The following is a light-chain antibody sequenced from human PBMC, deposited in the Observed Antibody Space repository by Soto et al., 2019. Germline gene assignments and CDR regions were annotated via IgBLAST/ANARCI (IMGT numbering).Light chain of an antibody. Sequence: QSVLTQPPSVSGAPGQTVTISCTGSSSNIGAGYDVHWYQHLPGTAPKLLIYANYNRPSGVPDRFSGSKSGTSASLAITGLQAEDEADYYCQSFDSSLSCVFGSGTEVTVL. CDR1: SSNIGAGYD. CDR3: QSFDSSLSCV. J-gene: IGLJ1*01. V-gene: IGLV1-40*01. CDR2: ANY.